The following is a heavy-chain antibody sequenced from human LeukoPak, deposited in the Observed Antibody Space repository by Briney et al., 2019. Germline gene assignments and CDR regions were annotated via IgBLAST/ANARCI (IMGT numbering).Heavy chain of an antibody. V-gene: IGHV3-23*01. CDR3: AKKVSIAVAGYSDY. J-gene: IGHJ4*02. Sequence: GGSLRLSCVASGFTFSSYAMSWVRQAPGKGLEWVSAISGSGGSTYYADSVEGRFTISRDNFKNTLYLQMNSLRAEDTAVYYCAKKVSIAVAGYSDYWGQGTLVTVSS. CDR2: ISGSGGST. D-gene: IGHD6-19*01. CDR1: GFTFSSYA.